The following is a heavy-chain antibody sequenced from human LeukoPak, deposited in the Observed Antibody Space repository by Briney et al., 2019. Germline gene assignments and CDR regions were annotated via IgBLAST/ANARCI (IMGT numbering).Heavy chain of an antibody. V-gene: IGHV3-53*01. CDR1: GFTVSSNY. D-gene: IGHD6-13*01. J-gene: IGHJ4*02. CDR3: ARGSSPPAVYFDY. CDR2: IYSGGST. Sequence: GGSLRLSCAASGFTVSSNYMSWVRQAPGKGLEWVSVIYSGGSTYHADSVKGRFTISRDNSKNTLYLQMNSLRAEDTAVYYCARGSSPPAVYFDYWGQGTLVTVSS.